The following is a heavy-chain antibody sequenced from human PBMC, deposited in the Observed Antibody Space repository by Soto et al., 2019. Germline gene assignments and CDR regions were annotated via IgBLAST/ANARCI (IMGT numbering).Heavy chain of an antibody. D-gene: IGHD4-4*01. CDR1: GGSVSSSSYY. V-gene: IGHV4-39*03. CDR2: VYYSGST. Sequence: ASETLSLTCTVSGGSVSSSSYYWGWFRQPPGKGLEWIGSVYYSGSTYYNPSLESRVTISVDKSKNQFSLKLMSLSAADTAVYYCTTEGTTPIDYWGQRTLVTVSS. CDR3: TTEGTTPIDY. J-gene: IGHJ4*02.